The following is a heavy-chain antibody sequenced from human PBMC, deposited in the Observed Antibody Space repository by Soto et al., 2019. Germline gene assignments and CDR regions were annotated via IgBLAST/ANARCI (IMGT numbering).Heavy chain of an antibody. Sequence: GGSLRLSCAASGFTFGDYGMSWVRQAPGKGLEWVSGINWNGGSTGYADSVKGRVTISRDNAKNSLYLQMNSLRAEDTALYYCARGGWELRDAFDIWGQGTMVTVSS. J-gene: IGHJ3*02. CDR3: ARGGWELRDAFDI. CDR2: INWNGGST. D-gene: IGHD1-26*01. CDR1: GFTFGDYG. V-gene: IGHV3-20*04.